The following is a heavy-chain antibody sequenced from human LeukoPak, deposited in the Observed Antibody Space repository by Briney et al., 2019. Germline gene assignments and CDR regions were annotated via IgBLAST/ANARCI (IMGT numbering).Heavy chain of an antibody. V-gene: IGHV4-59*12. J-gene: IGHJ4*02. Sequence: PSETLSLTCTVSGGSISSYYWSWIRQPPGKGLEWIGYIYYSGSTNYNPSLKSRVTISVDTSKNQFSLKLSSVTAADTAVYYCARDRASRDPYYFDYWGQGTLVTVSS. CDR2: IYYSGST. CDR3: ARDRASRDPYYFDY. CDR1: GGSISSYY.